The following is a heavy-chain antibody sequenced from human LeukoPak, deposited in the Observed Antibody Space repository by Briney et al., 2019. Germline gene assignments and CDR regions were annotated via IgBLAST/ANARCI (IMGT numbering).Heavy chain of an antibody. J-gene: IGHJ4*02. D-gene: IGHD5-18*01. V-gene: IGHV3-21*01. Sequence: GGSLRLSCAASGFTFSSYSMNWVRQAPGMGLEWVSSISSSSSYIYYADSVKGRFTISRDNAKNSLYLQMNSLRAEDTAVYYCARDQYSYGYEFDYWGQGTLVTVSS. CDR3: ARDQYSYGYEFDY. CDR2: ISSSSSYI. CDR1: GFTFSSYS.